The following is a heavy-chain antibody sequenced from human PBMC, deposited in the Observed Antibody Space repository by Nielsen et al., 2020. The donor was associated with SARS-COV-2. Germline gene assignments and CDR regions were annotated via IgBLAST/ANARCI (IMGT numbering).Heavy chain of an antibody. J-gene: IGHJ4*02. D-gene: IGHD6-19*01. Sequence: SLKISCAASGFLFDNYAMHWVRRVPGKGLEWVSDISWNSVDIGYADAVKGRFTISRDNAKNSLYLQMNSLRAEDTAVYYCAKDIGYSSGGSDYWGQGTLVTVSS. CDR3: AKDIGYSSGGSDY. CDR1: GFLFDNYA. V-gene: IGHV3-9*01. CDR2: ISWNSVDI.